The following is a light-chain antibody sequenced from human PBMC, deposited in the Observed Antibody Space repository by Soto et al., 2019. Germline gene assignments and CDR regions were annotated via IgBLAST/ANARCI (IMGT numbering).Light chain of an antibody. J-gene: IGLJ1*01. CDR3: SSYTSSSTSRV. Sequence: QSVLTQPASGSGSPGQSITSSCTGTSSDVGGYNYVSWYQQHPGKAPKLMIYDVSNRPSGVSNRFSGSKSGNTASLTISGLQAEDEADYYCSSYTSSSTSRVFGTGTKLTVL. CDR1: SSDVGGYNY. CDR2: DVS. V-gene: IGLV2-14*01.